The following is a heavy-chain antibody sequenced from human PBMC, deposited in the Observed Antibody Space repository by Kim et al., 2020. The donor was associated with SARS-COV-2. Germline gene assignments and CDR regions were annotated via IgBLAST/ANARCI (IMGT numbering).Heavy chain of an antibody. J-gene: IGHJ4*02. Sequence: ASVKVSCKASGYTFTSYGISWVRQAPGQGLEWMGWITTHNGNTNYAQNLQGRVTMTTDTSTSTAYMELRSLRSDDTAVYYCARFPAYYYDSGSYYSMYYFDSWGERSLFTLSS. D-gene: IGHD3-22*01. CDR2: ITTHNGNT. CDR1: GYTFTSYG. CDR3: ARFPAYYYDSGSYYSMYYFDS. V-gene: IGHV1-18*01.